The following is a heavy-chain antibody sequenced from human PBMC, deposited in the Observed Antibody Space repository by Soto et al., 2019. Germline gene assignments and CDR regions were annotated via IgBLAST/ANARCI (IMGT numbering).Heavy chain of an antibody. CDR3: AIDVTGWPPDGVDS. J-gene: IGHJ4*02. CDR2: ISAYNGNT. V-gene: IGHV1-18*01. D-gene: IGHD2-2*01. CDR1: GFTFTSYA. Sequence: QVHLVQSGAEVKTPGASVKVSCKASGFTFTSYAFTWLRQAPGKGLEWMGWISAYNGNTTYSRNFRGIVTMTTDSSTSTVYMELGSLTSGYTAVYFFAIDVTGWPPDGVDSWGQGARVSVSA.